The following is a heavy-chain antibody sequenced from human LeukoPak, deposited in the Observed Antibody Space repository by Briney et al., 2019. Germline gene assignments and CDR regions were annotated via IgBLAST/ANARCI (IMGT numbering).Heavy chain of an antibody. V-gene: IGHV5-51*01. J-gene: IGHJ4*02. CDR3: ARRDITMVRGSIKPFDY. CDR2: IYPGDSDT. Sequence: GESLRISCKGSGYSFTDYWIGWVRQMPGKGLEWMGVIYPGDSDTKYGPSFQGQVTISVDTSINTAYLQWRSLKASDTAMYYCARRDITMVRGSIKPFDYWGQGTLVTVSS. D-gene: IGHD3-10*01. CDR1: GYSFTDYW.